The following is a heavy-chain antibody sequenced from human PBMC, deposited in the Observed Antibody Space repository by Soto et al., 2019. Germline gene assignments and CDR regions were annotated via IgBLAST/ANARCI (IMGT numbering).Heavy chain of an antibody. CDR3: ARDYYDSSGYHNWFDP. CDR2: INHSGST. Sequence: SETLSLTCAVYGGSFSGYYWSWIRQPPGKGLEWIGEINHSGSTNYNPSLKSRVTISVDTSKNQFSLKLSSVTAADTAVYYCARDYYDSSGYHNWFDPWGQGTLVTVSS. D-gene: IGHD3-22*01. V-gene: IGHV4-34*01. CDR1: GGSFSGYY. J-gene: IGHJ5*02.